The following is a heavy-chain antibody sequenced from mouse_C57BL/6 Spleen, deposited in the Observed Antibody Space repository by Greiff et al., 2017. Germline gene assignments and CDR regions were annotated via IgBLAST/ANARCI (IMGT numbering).Heavy chain of an antibody. CDR2: INPSSGYT. CDR3: ARGGYYGTPYYGDY. CDR1: GYTFTSYW. D-gene: IGHD1-1*01. V-gene: IGHV1-7*01. J-gene: IGHJ2*01. Sequence: QVQLKQSGAELAKPGASVKLSCKASGYTFTSYWMHWVKQRPGQGLEWIGYINPSSGYTKYNQKFKDKDTLTADKSSSTAYMQLSSLTDEDSAVDYGARGGYYGTPYYGDYWGQGTTLTVSS.